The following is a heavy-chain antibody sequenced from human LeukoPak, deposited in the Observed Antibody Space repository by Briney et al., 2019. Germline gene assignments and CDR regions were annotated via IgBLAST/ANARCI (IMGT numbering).Heavy chain of an antibody. V-gene: IGHV3-21*01. CDR2: ISSSSSYI. J-gene: IGHJ4*02. Sequence: GGSLRLSCAASGFTFSSYSMNWVRQAPGKGLEWVSSISSSSSYIYYADSVKGRFTISRDNAKNSLYLQMNSLRAEDTAVYYCARDLLQWLGTLPDYWGQGTLVTVSS. CDR1: GFTFSSYS. D-gene: IGHD6-19*01. CDR3: ARDLLQWLGTLPDY.